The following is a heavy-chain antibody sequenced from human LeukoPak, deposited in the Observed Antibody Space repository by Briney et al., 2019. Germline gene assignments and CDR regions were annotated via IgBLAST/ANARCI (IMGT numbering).Heavy chain of an antibody. CDR1: GFTFTTYG. J-gene: IGHJ4*02. CDR3: AKDQGYTIFGVVNEFDY. Sequence: GGSLRLSCAASGFTFTTYGMSWVRQAPGKGLEWVSSISGSDDSLYYIDSVKGRFTISRDNSKNTLYLQMNSLRAEDTAVYYCAKDQGYTIFGVVNEFDYWGQGTLVTVSS. V-gene: IGHV3-23*01. CDR2: ISGSDDSL. D-gene: IGHD3-3*01.